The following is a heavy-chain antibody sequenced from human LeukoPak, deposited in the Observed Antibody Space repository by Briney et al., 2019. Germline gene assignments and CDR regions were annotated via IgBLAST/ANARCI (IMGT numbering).Heavy chain of an antibody. J-gene: IGHJ3*01. CDR2: IYVSGST. CDR3: ARLVYDFWAGYYMDL. Sequence: SETLSLTCTVFGGSISNYDWSWIRQSPGKGLEWIGYIYVSGSTSYNPPLKSRVTISVDTSKNQFSLKLSSVTAADTAVYYCARLVYDFWAGYYMDLWGQGTMVTVSS. V-gene: IGHV4-59*01. D-gene: IGHD3-3*01. CDR1: GGSISNYD.